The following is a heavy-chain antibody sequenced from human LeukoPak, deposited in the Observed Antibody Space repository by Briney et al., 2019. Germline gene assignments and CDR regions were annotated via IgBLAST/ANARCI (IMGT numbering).Heavy chain of an antibody. D-gene: IGHD1-26*01. CDR2: FYTSGST. V-gene: IGHV4-4*07. Sequence: SETLSLTCTISDDSISSYYWSWIRQPAGKGLEWLGLFYTSGSTNYNPSLKSRVTMSVDTSKNQFSLKLSSVTAADTAVYYCARDLGVGATTQDWFDPWGQGTLVTVSS. CDR1: DDSISSYY. J-gene: IGHJ5*02. CDR3: ARDLGVGATTQDWFDP.